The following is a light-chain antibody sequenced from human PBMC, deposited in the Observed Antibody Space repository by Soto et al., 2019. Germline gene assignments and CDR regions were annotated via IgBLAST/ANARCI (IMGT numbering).Light chain of an antibody. Sequence: EIVSTQSPGTLSLSPGARATLSCRASQSVSSSYLAWYQQKPGQAPRLLIYGASSRATGIPDRFSGRGFGTDFTLTISRLEPEDFAVYYCQHSGDFRWTFGQGTKVDIK. J-gene: IGKJ1*01. CDR3: QHSGDFRWT. CDR1: QSVSSSY. CDR2: GAS. V-gene: IGKV3-20*01.